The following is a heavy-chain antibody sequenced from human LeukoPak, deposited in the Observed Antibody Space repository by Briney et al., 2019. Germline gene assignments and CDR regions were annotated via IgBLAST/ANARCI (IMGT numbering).Heavy chain of an antibody. V-gene: IGHV4-59*11. CDR3: ARAVLMETTMFIGD. J-gene: IGHJ4*02. Sequence: SETLSLTCDVSGDSMNSHYWSWIRQPPGKGLECVGYIHSSGRTNHYASLKSRVTLSVDTSKNQFSLTLNSVTAADTAVYYCARAVLMETTMFIGDWGQGTLVTVSS. CDR2: IHSSGRT. CDR1: GDSMNSHY. D-gene: IGHD3-10*02.